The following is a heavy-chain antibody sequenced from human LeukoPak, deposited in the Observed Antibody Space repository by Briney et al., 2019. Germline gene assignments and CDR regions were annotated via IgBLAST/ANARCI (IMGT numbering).Heavy chain of an antibody. Sequence: GGSLRLSCAASGFTFNSYAMSWVRQAPGKGLEWVSGISGSGGSTYYADSVKGRFTISRDNSKNTLYLQMNSLRAEDTAVYYCEKDVGSFSSSYFDYWGQGTLVTVSS. D-gene: IGHD6-6*01. CDR2: ISGSGGST. V-gene: IGHV3-23*01. J-gene: IGHJ4*02. CDR1: GFTFNSYA. CDR3: EKDVGSFSSSYFDY.